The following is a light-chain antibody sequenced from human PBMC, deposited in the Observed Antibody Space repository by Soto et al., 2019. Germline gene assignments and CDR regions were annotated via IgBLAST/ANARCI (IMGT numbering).Light chain of an antibody. CDR2: SND. CDR1: GSNIGANP. Sequence: QSVVTQPPSVSGTPAQRVTISCSGSGSNIGANPVSWYQQLPEAAPKLLIYSNDQRPSGVPDRFSAPKSGTSASLAISGLQSEDEADYHCATWDDGLNGYVFGAGTKLTVL. J-gene: IGLJ1*01. V-gene: IGLV1-44*01. CDR3: ATWDDGLNGYV.